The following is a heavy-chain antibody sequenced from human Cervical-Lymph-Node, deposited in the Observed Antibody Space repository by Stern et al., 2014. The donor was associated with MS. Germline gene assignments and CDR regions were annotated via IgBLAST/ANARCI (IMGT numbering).Heavy chain of an antibody. J-gene: IGHJ5*02. Sequence: VQLVQSGAEVKKPGSSMNVSCKTSGGTFSSSYAITWMRQAPGQGLEWMGRIIPILGLANYAQKFQGRVIITADKSTSTTYMELSSLRSEDTAVYYCARGVVSNRAAATLHNLFDPWGQGTLVTVSS. D-gene: IGHD2-15*01. CDR1: GGTFSSSYA. V-gene: IGHV1-69*09. CDR2: IIPILGLA. CDR3: ARGVVSNRAAATLHNLFDP.